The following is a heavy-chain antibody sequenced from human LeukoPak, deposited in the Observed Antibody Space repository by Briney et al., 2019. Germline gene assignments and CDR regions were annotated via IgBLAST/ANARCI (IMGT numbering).Heavy chain of an antibody. CDR1: RYTFTGYY. J-gene: IGHJ5*02. Sequence: ASVKVSCKASRYTFTGYYMHWVRQAPGQRLEWMGWINPNRGGTNYAQKFQGRVTMTRDTSISTAYMELSRLRSDDTAVYYCARDRVLLSYYYGSGSYYKGGFDPWGQGTLVTVSS. D-gene: IGHD3-10*01. V-gene: IGHV1-2*02. CDR2: INPNRGGT. CDR3: ARDRVLLSYYYGSGSYYKGGFDP.